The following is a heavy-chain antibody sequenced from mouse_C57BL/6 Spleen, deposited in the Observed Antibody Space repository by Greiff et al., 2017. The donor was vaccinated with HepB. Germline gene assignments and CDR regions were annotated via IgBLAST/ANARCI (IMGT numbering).Heavy chain of an antibody. V-gene: IGHV1-82*01. J-gene: IGHJ2*01. Sequence: VKLQQSGPELVKPGASVKISCKASGYAFSSSWMNWVKQRPGKGLEWIGRIYPGDGDTNYNGKFKGKATLTADKSSSTAYMQLSSLTSEDSAVYFCARRGGYYEDYFDYWGQGTTLTVSS. D-gene: IGHD2-3*01. CDR1: GYAFSSSW. CDR3: ARRGGYYEDYFDY. CDR2: IYPGDGDT.